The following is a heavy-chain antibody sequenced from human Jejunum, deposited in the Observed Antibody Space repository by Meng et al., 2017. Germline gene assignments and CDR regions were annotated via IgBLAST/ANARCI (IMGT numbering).Heavy chain of an antibody. CDR2: MYHGGDT. CDR3: ARDWGCRDGSCFSGLLEY. J-gene: IGHJ4*02. D-gene: IGHD2-15*01. V-gene: IGHV4-4*02. Sequence: QLQLQESGPGLVKPSGTLSLTRGVSGGSISSSNRWSWVRQSPGKGLEWIGEMYHGGDTNYNPSLKTRVTISTDTSRNEFSLKLRSVTAADTAVYYCARDWGCRDGSCFSGLLEYWGQGILVTVSS. CDR1: GGSISSSNR.